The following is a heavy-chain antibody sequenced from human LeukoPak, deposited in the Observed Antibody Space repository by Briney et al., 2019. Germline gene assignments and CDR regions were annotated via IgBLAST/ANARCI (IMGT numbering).Heavy chain of an antibody. V-gene: IGHV1-2*02. D-gene: IGHD3-22*01. CDR2: INPNSGGT. CDR1: GYTFTGYY. CDR3: ARVKPNYYDSSAYGTFDI. Sequence: VASVKVSCKASGYTFTGYYMHWVRQAPGQGLEWMGWINPNSGGTNYAQKFQGRVTMTRDTSTSTVYMELSSLRSEDTAVYYCARVKPNYYDSSAYGTFDIWGQGTMVTVSS. J-gene: IGHJ3*02.